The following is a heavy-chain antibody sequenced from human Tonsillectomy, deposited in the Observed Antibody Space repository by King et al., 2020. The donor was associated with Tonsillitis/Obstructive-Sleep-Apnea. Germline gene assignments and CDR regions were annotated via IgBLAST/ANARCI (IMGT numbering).Heavy chain of an antibody. CDR3: GRGGWIHLFDY. J-gene: IGHJ4*02. CDR1: GFIVSSNY. D-gene: IGHD5-18*01. CDR2: IYSGGST. Sequence: VQLVESGGGLIQSGGSLRLSCAASGFIVSSNYMSWVRQAPGKGLEWVSVIYSGGSTYYADSVKGRFTISRDNSKNTLYLQMNSLRAEDTAVYYCGRGGWIHLFDYWGQGTLVTVSS. V-gene: IGHV3-53*01.